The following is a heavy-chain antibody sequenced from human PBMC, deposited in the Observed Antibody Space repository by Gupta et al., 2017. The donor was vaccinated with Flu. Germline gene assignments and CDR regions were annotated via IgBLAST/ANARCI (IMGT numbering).Heavy chain of an antibody. CDR2: INHGGST. CDR3: ARGSLAARLGSNGFEP. V-gene: IGHV4-34*01. CDR1: GGSLSGYF. J-gene: IGHJ5*02. D-gene: IGHD6-6*01. Sequence: QVQLQQGGAGLLKPSETLSLTCAVYGGSLSGYFCSWIRQPPGKGLEWIGEINHGGSTNYNPSLKSRLSLSFDTSKNQCSLKLHYVTAADTAVYYWARGSLAARLGSNGFEPWGQGTLGIVSS.